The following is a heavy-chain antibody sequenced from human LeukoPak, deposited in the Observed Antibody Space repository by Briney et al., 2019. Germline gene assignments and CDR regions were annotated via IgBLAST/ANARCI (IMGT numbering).Heavy chain of an antibody. V-gene: IGHV4-30-2*01. Sequence: PSETLSLTCAVSGGSISSGGYPWSWIRQPPGKGLEWIGYIYHSGSTYYNPSLKSRVTISVDRSKNQFSLKLSSVTAADTAVYYCARGGRTVTRFSEYFQHWGQGTLVTVSS. CDR3: ARGGRTVTRFSEYFQH. CDR1: GGSISSGGYP. CDR2: IYHSGST. D-gene: IGHD4-17*01. J-gene: IGHJ1*01.